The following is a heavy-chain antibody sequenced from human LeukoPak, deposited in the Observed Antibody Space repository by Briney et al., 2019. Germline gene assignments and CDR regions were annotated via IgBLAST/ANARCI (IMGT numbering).Heavy chain of an antibody. V-gene: IGHV1-8*02. CDR3: ARDRMRTTVTTTFDY. D-gene: IGHD4-17*01. Sequence: GASVKVSCKAYGYTFTNNDINWIRQATGQGLEWMGWINPNSGNRGHTQKLQGRVTMTTDTSTSTAYMELRSLRSDDTAVYYCARDRMRTTVTTTFDYWGQGTLVTVSS. J-gene: IGHJ4*02. CDR2: INPNSGNR. CDR1: GYTFTNND.